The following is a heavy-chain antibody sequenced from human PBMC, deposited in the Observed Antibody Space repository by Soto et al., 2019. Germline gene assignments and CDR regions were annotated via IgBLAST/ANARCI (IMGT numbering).Heavy chain of an antibody. CDR3: AKPPYLDYGVPYFDY. V-gene: IGHV3-23*01. J-gene: IGHJ4*02. CDR1: GFTFSSYA. D-gene: IGHD4-17*01. CDR2: ISGSGGST. Sequence: GGSLRLSCAASGFTFSSYAMSWVRQAPGKGLEWVSAISGSGGSTYYADSVKGRFTISRDNSKNTLYLQMNSLRAEDTAVYYCAKPPYLDYGVPYFDYWGQGTLVTVSS.